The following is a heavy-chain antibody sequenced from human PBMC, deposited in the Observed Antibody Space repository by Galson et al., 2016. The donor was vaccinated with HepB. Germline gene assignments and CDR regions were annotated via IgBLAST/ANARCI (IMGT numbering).Heavy chain of an antibody. D-gene: IGHD6-13*01. Sequence: SLRLSCAVSGLTLRDQYMDWVRQAPGRRLEWLARSRDGGHSHSTEFAASVRDRFTISRDNSNNLFFLEMNSLQIDDTAVYYCVRSGGVNWYLESWGQGTLVTVAS. J-gene: IGHJ5*02. V-gene: IGHV3-72*01. CDR1: GLTLRDQY. CDR3: VRSGGVNWYLES. CDR2: SRDGGHSHST.